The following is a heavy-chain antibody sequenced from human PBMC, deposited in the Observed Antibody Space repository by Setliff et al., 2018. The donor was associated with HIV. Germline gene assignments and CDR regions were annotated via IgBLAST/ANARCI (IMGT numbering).Heavy chain of an antibody. V-gene: IGHV4-59*11. Sequence: SETLSLTCAVYGGSFSDHNWSWIRQPPGKGLEWIGYFYYSGSTNYNPSLKSRVTISVDTSKNQFYLKLSSVTAADTAVYYCARGGGFLEWLSPMDVWGRGTTVTVSS. J-gene: IGHJ6*03. D-gene: IGHD3-3*01. CDR2: FYYSGST. CDR3: ARGGGFLEWLSPMDV. CDR1: GGSFSDHN.